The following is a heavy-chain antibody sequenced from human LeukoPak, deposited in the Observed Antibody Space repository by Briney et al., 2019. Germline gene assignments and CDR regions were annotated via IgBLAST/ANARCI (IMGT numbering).Heavy chain of an antibody. D-gene: IGHD6-19*01. J-gene: IGHJ4*02. Sequence: GASVKLSFNAAGGTFSIYAISWVRQGPGQGLELMGRIIPILGIANYAQKFQGRVTITSDKSTSTAYMELSSMRSEDTAVYYCGVSKYSSGWSVSLDYWGQATLATVSS. CDR1: GGTFSIYA. CDR3: GVSKYSSGWSVSLDY. CDR2: IIPILGIA. V-gene: IGHV1-69*04.